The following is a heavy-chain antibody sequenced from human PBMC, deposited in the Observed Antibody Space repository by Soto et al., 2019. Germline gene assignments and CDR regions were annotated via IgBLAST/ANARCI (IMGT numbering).Heavy chain of an antibody. D-gene: IGHD3-3*01. CDR2: INASNGKT. CDR1: GGTFSSYT. Sequence: SVKLSCKASGGTFSSYTISWVRQAPGQGLEWMGRINASNGKTNYAQKFQGRVTITRDTSASTAYMELSSLRSEDTAVYYCASLYDFWSGYSSPDYYYYGMDVWGQGTTVTVSS. J-gene: IGHJ6*02. V-gene: IGHV1-69*02. CDR3: ASLYDFWSGYSSPDYYYYGMDV.